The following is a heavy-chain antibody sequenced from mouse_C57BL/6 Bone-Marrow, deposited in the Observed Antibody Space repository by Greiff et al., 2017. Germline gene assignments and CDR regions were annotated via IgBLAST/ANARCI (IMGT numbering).Heavy chain of an antibody. CDR3: ARRVYDSYYGYFEV. CDR1: GFSLSTSGMG. Sequence: QVTLKESGPGLLQSSQTLSLTCSFSGFSLSTSGMGVSWLRQPSGMGLEWLAHIYWDDDKRYNPSLKSRLTISKETARNQVFLNITSVDTADTATCYSARRVYDSYYGYFEVGDTGTTVTVSA. D-gene: IGHD2-3*01. CDR2: IYWDDDK. J-gene: IGHJ1*03. V-gene: IGHV8-12*01.